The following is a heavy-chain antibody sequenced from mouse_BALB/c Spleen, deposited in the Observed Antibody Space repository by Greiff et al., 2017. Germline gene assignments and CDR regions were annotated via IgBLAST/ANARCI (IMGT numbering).Heavy chain of an antibody. CDR3: AREESTMITTGKFAY. V-gene: IGHV2-9*02. CDR2: IWAGGST. Sequence: QVQLKESGPGLVAPSQSLSITCTVSGFSLTSYGVHWVRQPPGKGLEWLGVIWAGGSTNYNSALMSRLSISKDNSKSQVFLKMNSLQTDDTAMYYCAREESTMITTGKFAYWGQGTLVTVSA. J-gene: IGHJ3*01. D-gene: IGHD2-4*01. CDR1: GFSLTSYG.